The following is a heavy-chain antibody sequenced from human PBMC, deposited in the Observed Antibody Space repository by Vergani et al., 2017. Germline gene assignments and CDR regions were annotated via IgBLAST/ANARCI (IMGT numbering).Heavy chain of an antibody. CDR1: GGSISSYY. D-gene: IGHD4-23*01. CDR2: IYYSGST. Sequence: QVQLQESGPGLVKPSETLSLTCTVSGGSISSYYWSWIRQPPGKGLEWIGYIYYSGSTYYNPSLKSRVTISVDTSKNQFSLKLSSVTAADTAVYYCARHEMDYGGNSGSGVPLDYWGQGTLVTVSS. CDR3: ARHEMDYGGNSGSGVPLDY. J-gene: IGHJ4*02. V-gene: IGHV4-59*04.